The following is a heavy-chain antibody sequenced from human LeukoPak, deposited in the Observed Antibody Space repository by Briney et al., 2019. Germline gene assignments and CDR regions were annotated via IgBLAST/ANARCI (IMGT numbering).Heavy chain of an antibody. CDR1: GFTFSSYA. Sequence: GGSLRLSYAASGFTFSSYAMSWVRQAAGKGLEWVSAISGSGGSTYYADSVKGRFTISRDNSKNTLYLQMNSLRAEDTAVYYCAKAVAPYYYDTSGLGILGYWGQGTLVTVSS. CDR2: ISGSGGST. D-gene: IGHD3-22*01. V-gene: IGHV3-23*01. CDR3: AKAVAPYYYDTSGLGILGY. J-gene: IGHJ4*02.